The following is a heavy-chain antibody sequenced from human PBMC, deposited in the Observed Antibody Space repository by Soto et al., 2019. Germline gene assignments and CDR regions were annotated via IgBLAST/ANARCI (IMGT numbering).Heavy chain of an antibody. CDR1: GFTVSSDY. Sequence: GGSLRLSCAASGFTVSSDYMSWVRQAPGKGLEWVSVIYSGGSTYYADSVKGRFTISRDNSKNTLYLQMNSLRAEDTAVYYCARGVGDSSGYPTGGMDVWGQGTTVTVSS. CDR3: ARGVGDSSGYPTGGMDV. CDR2: IYSGGST. J-gene: IGHJ6*02. V-gene: IGHV3-53*01. D-gene: IGHD3-22*01.